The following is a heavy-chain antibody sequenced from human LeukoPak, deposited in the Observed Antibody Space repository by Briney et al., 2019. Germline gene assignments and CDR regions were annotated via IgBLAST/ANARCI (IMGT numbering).Heavy chain of an antibody. Sequence: PSEPLSLTCTVSGGSISSSSYYWGWIRQPPGRGLERIGSIYYSGSTYYNPSLKSRVTISVDTSKNQFPLKLGSVTAADTAVYYCARHLAIFGVVINNWFDPWGQGTLVTVSS. CDR3: ARHLAIFGVVINNWFDP. D-gene: IGHD3-3*01. CDR1: GGSISSSSYY. V-gene: IGHV4-39*01. J-gene: IGHJ5*02. CDR2: IYYSGST.